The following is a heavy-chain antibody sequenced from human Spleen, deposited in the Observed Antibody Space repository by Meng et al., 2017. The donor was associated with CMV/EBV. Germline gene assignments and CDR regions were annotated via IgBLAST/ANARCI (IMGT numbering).Heavy chain of an antibody. J-gene: IGHJ4*02. CDR2: ISYDGSNK. CDR1: GFTLSSYA. V-gene: IGHV3-30-3*01. D-gene: IGHD3-22*01. Sequence: GGSLRLSCAASGFTLSSYAMHWVRQAPGKGLEWVTLISYDGSNKYYADSVKGRFTISRDNSKNTLYLQMNSLRDEDTAVYYCAREYCDSSADYYIRLKFYFDYWGQGTLVTVSS. CDR3: AREYCDSSADYYIRLKFYFDY.